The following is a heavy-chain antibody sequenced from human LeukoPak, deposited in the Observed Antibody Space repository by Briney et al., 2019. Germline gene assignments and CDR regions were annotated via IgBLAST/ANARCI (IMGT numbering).Heavy chain of an antibody. Sequence: PSETLSLTCTVSGVSISSGGYYWSWIRQHPGKGLEYIGYIYYSGSTYYNPSLKSRVTISVDMSKNQFSLRLSSVTAADTALYYCARGSDYYDSSGQIDYWGQGTLVTVSS. CDR1: GVSISSGGYY. J-gene: IGHJ4*02. CDR2: IYYSGST. D-gene: IGHD3-22*01. CDR3: ARGSDYYDSSGQIDY. V-gene: IGHV4-31*03.